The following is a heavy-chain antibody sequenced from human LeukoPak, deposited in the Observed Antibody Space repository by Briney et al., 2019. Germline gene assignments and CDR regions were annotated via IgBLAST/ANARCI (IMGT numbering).Heavy chain of an antibody. D-gene: IGHD3-10*01. CDR3: ARVARGDYYYYYMDV. Sequence: GGTLRLSCAASGFTFSSYSMNWVRQAPGKGLVWVSRINNDGSSTSYADSVQGRFTISRDNAKNTLYLQMNSLRAEDTALYYCARVARGDYYYYYMDVWGKGTTVTVSS. J-gene: IGHJ6*03. CDR1: GFTFSSYS. CDR2: INNDGSST. V-gene: IGHV3-74*01.